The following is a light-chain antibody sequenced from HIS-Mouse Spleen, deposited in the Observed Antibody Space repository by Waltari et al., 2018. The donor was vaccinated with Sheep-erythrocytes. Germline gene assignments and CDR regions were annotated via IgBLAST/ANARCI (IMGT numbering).Light chain of an antibody. J-gene: IGLJ1*01. CDR2: DVS. CDR3: CSYAGSYIPYV. Sequence: QSALTQPRSVSGSPGQSVPISCTGTSSDVGGYNYFSWYQQHPGKAPKLMIYDVSKRPSGVPDRFSGSKSGNTASLTISGLQAEDEADYYCCSYAGSYIPYVFGTGTKVTVL. V-gene: IGLV2-11*01. CDR1: SSDVGGYNY.